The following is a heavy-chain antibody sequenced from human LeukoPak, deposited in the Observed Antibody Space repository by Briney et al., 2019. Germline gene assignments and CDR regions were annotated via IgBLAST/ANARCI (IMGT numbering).Heavy chain of an antibody. CDR2: ISGSGGST. CDR3: AKDRHYYDSSGSIFDY. J-gene: IGHJ4*02. CDR1: EFSFSSYE. D-gene: IGHD3-22*01. Sequence: GGSLRLSCAAAEFSFSSYEMTWVRQTPGKGLEWVSAISGSGGSTYYADSVKGRFTISRDNSKNTLYLQMNSLRAEDTAVYYCAKDRHYYDSSGSIFDYWGQGTLVTVSS. V-gene: IGHV3-23*01.